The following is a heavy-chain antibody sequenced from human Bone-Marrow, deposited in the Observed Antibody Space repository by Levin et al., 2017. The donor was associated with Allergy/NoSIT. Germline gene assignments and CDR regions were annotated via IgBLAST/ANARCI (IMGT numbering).Heavy chain of an antibody. J-gene: IGHJ4*02. CDR1: RFTFRNAW. CDR2: IKSKTDGGIT. D-gene: IGHD2-15*01. Sequence: TGGSLRLSCAASRFTFRNAWMSWVRQAPGKGLEWVGRIKSKTDGGITDYATPVKGRFTISRDDSKNTLYLQMNSLKTEDTAVYYCTTVFCSGGSCYSGLVDYWGQGTLVTVSS. V-gene: IGHV3-15*01. CDR3: TTVFCSGGSCYSGLVDY.